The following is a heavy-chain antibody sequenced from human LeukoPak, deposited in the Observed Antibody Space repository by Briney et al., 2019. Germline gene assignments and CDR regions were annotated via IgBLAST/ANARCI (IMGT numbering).Heavy chain of an antibody. CDR2: IRYDGSNK. CDR1: GFTFSSYG. CDR3: AKSGVQLERYYYYYYMDV. Sequence: TGGSLRLSCAASGFTFSSYGMHWVRQAPGKGLEWVAFIRYDGSNKYYADSVKGRFTISRDNSKNTLYPQMNSLRAEDTAVYYCAKSGVQLERYYYYYYMDVWGKGTTVTISS. V-gene: IGHV3-30*02. J-gene: IGHJ6*03. D-gene: IGHD1-1*01.